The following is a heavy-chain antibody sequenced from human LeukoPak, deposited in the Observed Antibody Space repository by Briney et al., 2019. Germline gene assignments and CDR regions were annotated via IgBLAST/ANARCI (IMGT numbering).Heavy chain of an antibody. V-gene: IGHV4-61*02. D-gene: IGHD6-19*01. Sequence: PSQTLSLTCTVSGGSVGSDNSYWNWIRQPAGKGLEWIGRIYSSGSTNYNPSLKSRVTISVDRSKNQFSLKLSSVTAADTAVYYCARDVVSGSFDYWGRGTLVTVSS. CDR3: ARDVVSGSFDY. J-gene: IGHJ4*02. CDR2: IYSSGST. CDR1: GGSVGSDNSY.